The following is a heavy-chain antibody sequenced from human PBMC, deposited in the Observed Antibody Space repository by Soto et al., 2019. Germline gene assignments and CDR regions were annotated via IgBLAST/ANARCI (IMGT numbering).Heavy chain of an antibody. CDR1: GGSISRYY. Sequence: QVQLQESGPGLVKPSETLSLTCTVSGGSISRYYWTWIRQPPGKGLEWIGYIYYSGSSNYNASLKSRLTMSVDTSKNQFSLKRSSVTAADTAVYYCAKGLGYFDSWGQGVLVTVSS. V-gene: IGHV4-59*01. D-gene: IGHD1-26*01. J-gene: IGHJ4*02. CDR2: IYYSGSS. CDR3: AKGLGYFDS.